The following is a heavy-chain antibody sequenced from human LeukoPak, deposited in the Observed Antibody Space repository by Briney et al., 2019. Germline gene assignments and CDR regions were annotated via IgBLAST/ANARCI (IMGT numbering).Heavy chain of an antibody. J-gene: IGHJ4*02. V-gene: IGHV4-39*07. CDR1: GGSISSSSYY. Sequence: SETLSLTCTVSGGSISSSSYYRGWIRQPPGKGLEWIGSIYYSGSTYYNPSLKSRVTISVDTSKNQFSLKLSSVTAADTAVYYCARDSGYSYGYNYWGQGTLVTVSS. D-gene: IGHD5-18*01. CDR2: IYYSGST. CDR3: ARDSGYSYGYNY.